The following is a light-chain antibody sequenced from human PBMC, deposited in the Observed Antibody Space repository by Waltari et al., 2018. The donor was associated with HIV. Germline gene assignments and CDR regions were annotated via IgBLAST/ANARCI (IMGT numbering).Light chain of an antibody. V-gene: IGKV1-5*03. J-gene: IGKJ1*01. CDR3: QQYHTSPWT. CDR2: KAS. Sequence: DIQMTQSPSTLSASVGDRVTITCRASPSINRWLAWYQHKPGKAPKFLIYKASTLESGVPSRFSGSGSGTEFTLTIDSLQPDDFATYFCQQYHTSPWTFGQGTKVEIK. CDR1: PSINRW.